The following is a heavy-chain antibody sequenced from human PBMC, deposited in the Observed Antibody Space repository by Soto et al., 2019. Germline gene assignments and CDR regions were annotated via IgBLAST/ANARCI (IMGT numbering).Heavy chain of an antibody. Sequence: ASVKVSCKASGGTFSSYAISWVRQAPGQGLEWMGGIIPIFGTANYAQKFQGRVTITADDSTSTAYMELSSLRSEDTAVYYCATSITFGGVIVRRGMDVWGQGTTVTVSS. J-gene: IGHJ6*02. D-gene: IGHD3-16*02. CDR2: IIPIFGTA. CDR3: ATSITFGGVIVRRGMDV. CDR1: GGTFSSYA. V-gene: IGHV1-69*13.